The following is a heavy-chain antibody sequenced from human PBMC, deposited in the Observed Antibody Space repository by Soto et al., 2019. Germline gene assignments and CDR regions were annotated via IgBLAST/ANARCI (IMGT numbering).Heavy chain of an antibody. Sequence: GESLKISCKGSGYSFTSYWIGWVRQMPGKGLEWMGIIYPGDSDTRYSPSFQGQVTISADKSISTAYLQWSSLKASDTAMYYCGKLRTPIAAAGSLYYFDYWGQGTLVTVSS. V-gene: IGHV5-51*01. CDR3: GKLRTPIAAAGSLYYFDY. CDR1: GYSFTSYW. D-gene: IGHD6-13*01. J-gene: IGHJ4*02. CDR2: IYPGDSDT.